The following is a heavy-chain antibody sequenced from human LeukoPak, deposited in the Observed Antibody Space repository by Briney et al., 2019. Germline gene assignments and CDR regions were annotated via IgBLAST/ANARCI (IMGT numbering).Heavy chain of an antibody. CDR1: GGSISSYY. J-gene: IGHJ6*03. CDR3: ARRIEDAYYYYMDV. V-gene: IGHV4-4*09. CDR2: IYTSGST. Sequence: SETLSLTCTVSGGSISSYYWSWIRQPPGKGLEWIGYIYTSGSTNYNPSLKSRVTISVDTSKNQFSLKLSSVTAADTAVYYCARRIEDAYYYYMDVWGKGTTVTVSS.